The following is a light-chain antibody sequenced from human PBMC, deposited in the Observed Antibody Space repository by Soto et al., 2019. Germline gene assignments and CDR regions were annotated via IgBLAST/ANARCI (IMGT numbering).Light chain of an antibody. Sequence: QSALTQPASVSGSPGQSITISCTGTSSDVGDYKYVSWYQQHPGKAPKLIIYEVTYRPSGVSPRFYGSKSGNTASLTVSGLQAEDEADYYCSSKRSSDTLYVFGTGTKVTVL. CDR1: SSDVGDYKY. J-gene: IGLJ1*01. CDR3: SSKRSSDTLYV. V-gene: IGLV2-14*01. CDR2: EVT.